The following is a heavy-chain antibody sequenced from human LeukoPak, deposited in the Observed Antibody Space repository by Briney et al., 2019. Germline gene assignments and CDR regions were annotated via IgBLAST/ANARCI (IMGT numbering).Heavy chain of an antibody. J-gene: IGHJ4*02. Sequence: PGGSLRLSCAASGFTFSSYSMNWVRQAPGKGLEWVSVIYIGGSTYYSDSVQGRFAISRDISKNTLYLQMNSLRAEDTAVYYCARDWGYCSSTSCHVFDYWGQGTLVTVSS. CDR1: GFTFSSYS. V-gene: IGHV3-53*01. CDR2: IYIGGST. D-gene: IGHD2-2*01. CDR3: ARDWGYCSSTSCHVFDY.